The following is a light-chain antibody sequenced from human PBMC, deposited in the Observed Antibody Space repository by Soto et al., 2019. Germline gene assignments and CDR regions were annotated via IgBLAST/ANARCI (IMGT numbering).Light chain of an antibody. J-gene: IGKJ5*01. CDR3: QQYGSSPIT. Sequence: EIVMTQSPATLSVSPGERATLSCRASQSVSSYLAWYQQKPGQAPRLLIYDASNRATGIPDRFSGSGSGTDFTLTISRLEPEDFAVYYCQQYGSSPITFGQGTRL. V-gene: IGKV3-20*01. CDR2: DAS. CDR1: QSVSSY.